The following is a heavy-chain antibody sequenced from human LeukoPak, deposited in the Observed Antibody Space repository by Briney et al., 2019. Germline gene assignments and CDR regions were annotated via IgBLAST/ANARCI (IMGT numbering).Heavy chain of an antibody. D-gene: IGHD3-10*01. J-gene: IGHJ6*02. V-gene: IGHV3-30*18. Sequence: GGSLRLSCAASEFTFSNYGMHWVRQAPGKGLEWVAVISYDGSNKYYGDSVKGRFTIARDNSKNTVYLQMNSLRGEDTAVYYCAKDLGLVTLVRGGITPPYYVMDVWGQGTTVTVSS. CDR1: EFTFSNYG. CDR3: AKDLGLVTLVRGGITPPYYVMDV. CDR2: ISYDGSNK.